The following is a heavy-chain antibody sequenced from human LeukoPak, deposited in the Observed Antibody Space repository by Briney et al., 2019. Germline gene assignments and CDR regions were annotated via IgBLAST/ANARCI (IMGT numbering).Heavy chain of an antibody. D-gene: IGHD3-3*01. J-gene: IGHJ6*02. CDR3: ARRGVRFLGSMDV. CDR2: IYYSGST. V-gene: IGHV4-61*08. Sequence: SETLSLTCTVSGDSINSGAYYWSWIRQSPGTGLEWIGYIYYSGSTNYNPSLKSRVTISVDTSKNQFSLKLSSVTAADTAVYYCARRGVRFLGSMDVWGQGTTVTVS. CDR1: GDSINSGAYY.